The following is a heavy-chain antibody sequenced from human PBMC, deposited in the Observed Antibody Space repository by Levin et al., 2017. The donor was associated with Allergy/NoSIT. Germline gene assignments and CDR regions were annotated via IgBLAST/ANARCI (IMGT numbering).Heavy chain of an antibody. Sequence: GGSLRLSCAASGFTISSNYMSWVRQAPGKGLEWVSVIYSGGSTYYADSVKGRFTISRDNSKNTLYLQMNSLRAEDTAVYYCARDSIMIGAFDIWGQGTMVTVSS. D-gene: IGHD3-16*01. V-gene: IGHV3-53*01. CDR2: IYSGGST. J-gene: IGHJ3*02. CDR1: GFTISSNY. CDR3: ARDSIMIGAFDI.